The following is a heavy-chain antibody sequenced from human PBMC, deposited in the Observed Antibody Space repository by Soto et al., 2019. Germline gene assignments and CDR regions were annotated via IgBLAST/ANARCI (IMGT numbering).Heavy chain of an antibody. CDR2: IYPGDSDT. Sequence: GASPTISCPGSGYAGTTHWVAWARQMPAKGLEWVGIIYPGDSDTRYSPSFQAQVIISVDKSITTAYLQWASLKASDTAMYYCATGTTISTYKEYYVDHWGQGTLVTVSS. V-gene: IGHV5-51*01. CDR1: GYAGTTHW. J-gene: IGHJ4*02. CDR3: ATGTTISTYKEYYVDH. D-gene: IGHD1-1*01.